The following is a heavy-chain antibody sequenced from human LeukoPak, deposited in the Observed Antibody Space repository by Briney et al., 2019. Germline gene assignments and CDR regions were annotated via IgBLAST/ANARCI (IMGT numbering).Heavy chain of an antibody. D-gene: IGHD3-22*01. V-gene: IGHV3-30-3*01. CDR1: GFTFSSYA. CDR3: ATYYYDSSGYYYVDYFDY. J-gene: IGHJ4*02. Sequence: GGSPRLSCAASGFTFSSYAMHWVRQAPGKGLEWVAVISYDGSNKYYADSVKGRFTISRDNSKNTLYLQMNSLRAEDTAVYYCATYYYDSSGYYYVDYFDYWGQGTLVTVSS. CDR2: ISYDGSNK.